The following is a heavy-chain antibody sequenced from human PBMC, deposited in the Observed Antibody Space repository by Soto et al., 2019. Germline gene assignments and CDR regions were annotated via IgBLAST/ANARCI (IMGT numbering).Heavy chain of an antibody. CDR1: CGTVSSGSYY. CDR3: AREGNRYSYGFDS. Sequence: TSETLSLTCTVSCGTVSSGSYYWSWIRQSPGKGLEWIGYFYYTGSTNYNPSLKSRVTISADTSKNQFSLKLRTVTAADTAVYYCAREGNRYSYGFDSWGRGILVTVSS. D-gene: IGHD5-18*01. J-gene: IGHJ4*02. V-gene: IGHV4-61*01. CDR2: FYYTGST.